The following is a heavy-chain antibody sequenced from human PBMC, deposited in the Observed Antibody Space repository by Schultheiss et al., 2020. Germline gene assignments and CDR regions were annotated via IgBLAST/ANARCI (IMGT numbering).Heavy chain of an antibody. V-gene: IGHV7-4-1*02. Sequence: ASVKVSCKASGYTFTSYAMNWVRQAPGQGLEWMGWINTNTGNPTYAQGFTGRFVFSLDTSVSTAYLQISSLKAEDTAVYYCAGRFAVATIFGYYYYGMDVWGQGTTVTVSS. CDR1: GYTFTSYA. D-gene: IGHD5-12*01. CDR2: INTNTGNP. J-gene: IGHJ6*02. CDR3: AGRFAVATIFGYYYYGMDV.